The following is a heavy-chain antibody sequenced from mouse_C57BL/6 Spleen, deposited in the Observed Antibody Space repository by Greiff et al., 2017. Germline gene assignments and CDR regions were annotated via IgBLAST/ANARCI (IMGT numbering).Heavy chain of an antibody. J-gene: IGHJ4*01. D-gene: IGHD2-5*01. CDR2: INPSSGYT. V-gene: IGHV1-4*01. CDR3: ARAYYSNYGGVYYAMDY. CDR1: GYTFTSYT. Sequence: QVQLQQSGAELARPGASVKMSCKASGYTFTSYTMHWVKQRPGQGLEWIGYINPSSGYTKYNQKFKDKATLTADKSSSTAYMQLSSLTSEDSAVYYCARAYYSNYGGVYYAMDYWGQGTSVTVYS.